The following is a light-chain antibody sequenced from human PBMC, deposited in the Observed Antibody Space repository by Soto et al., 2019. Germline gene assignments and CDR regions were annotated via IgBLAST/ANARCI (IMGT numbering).Light chain of an antibody. CDR1: SSNIGAGYD. J-gene: IGLJ2*01. CDR2: ADN. V-gene: IGLV1-40*01. Sequence: QAVVTQPPSVSGAPGQRVTISCTGSSSNIGAGYDVHWYQQLPGTAPTLLIYADNRRPSGVPDRFSGSKSGTSASLAITRLQAEDEADYYCHSYDSSLSGSIFGGGTKLTVL. CDR3: HSYDSSLSGSI.